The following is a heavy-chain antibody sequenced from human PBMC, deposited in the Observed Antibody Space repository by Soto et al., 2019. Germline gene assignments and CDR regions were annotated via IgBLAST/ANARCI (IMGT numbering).Heavy chain of an antibody. D-gene: IGHD6-6*01. J-gene: IGHJ6*03. CDR1: GGSISTGNYY. CDR3: ARLEYSSSSAYYYMDV. V-gene: IGHV4-39*01. CDR2: IHYSGST. Sequence: SETLSLTCTVSGGSISTGNYYWDWIRQPPGKGLEWIGSIHYSGSTYYNPSLKSRVTISVDTSKNQFSLKLSSVTAADTAVYYCARLEYSSSSAYYYMDVWGRGTKVTVSS.